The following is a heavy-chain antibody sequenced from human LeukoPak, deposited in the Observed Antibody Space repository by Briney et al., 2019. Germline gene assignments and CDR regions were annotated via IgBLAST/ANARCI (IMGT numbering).Heavy chain of an antibody. D-gene: IGHD6-6*01. CDR1: GFTVSSNY. J-gene: IGHJ5*02. CDR3: ARSLAARGWFDP. Sequence: PGGSLRLSCAASGFTVSSNYMSWVRQAPEKGLEWVSVIYSGGSTYYADSVKGRFTISRDNSKNTLYLQMNSLRAEDTAVYYCARSLAARGWFDPWGQGTLVTVSS. V-gene: IGHV3-53*01. CDR2: IYSGGST.